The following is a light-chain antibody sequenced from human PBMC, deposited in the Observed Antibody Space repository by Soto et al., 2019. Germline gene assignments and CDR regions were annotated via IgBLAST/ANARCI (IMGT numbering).Light chain of an antibody. J-gene: IGKJ1*01. CDR2: AAS. V-gene: IGKV1-9*01. CDR3: QQYTNTNNPWM. CDR1: QGINSF. Sequence: IQFTQSPSSLSASVGDRATMSCRASQGINSFLAWYQQKPGKAPKLLIYAASTLQSGVPSRFSGSGSGTDFTLTISSLQPEDFATYYCQQYTNTNNPWMFGQGTKVDIK.